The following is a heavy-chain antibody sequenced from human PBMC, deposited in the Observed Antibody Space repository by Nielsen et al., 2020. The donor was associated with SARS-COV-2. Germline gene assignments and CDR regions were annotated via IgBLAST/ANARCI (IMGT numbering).Heavy chain of an antibody. CDR2: INPSGGSS. D-gene: IGHD2-8*01. V-gene: IGHV1-46*01. CDR1: GDTLTQLS. J-gene: IGHJ6*02. CDR3: ARDLNQYDFGMDV. Sequence: ASVKVSCKVPGDTLTQLSMHWVRQAPGQGLEWMGIINPSGGSSSYAQKFQGRVTMTRDSSTSTVYMELSSLKSEDTAVYYCARDLNQYDFGMDVWGQGTTVSISS.